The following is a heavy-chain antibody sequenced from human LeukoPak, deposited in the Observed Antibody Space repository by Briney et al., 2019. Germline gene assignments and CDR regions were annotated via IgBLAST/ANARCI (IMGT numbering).Heavy chain of an antibody. CDR1: AFTFSSYW. CDR2: IQRDGSDQ. CDR3: ARDPGPIPNYYYYYMDV. V-gene: IGHV3-7*01. J-gene: IGHJ6*03. Sequence: GGSLRLSCAASAFTFSSYWMTWLRQAPGKGLEGVANIQRDGSDQYYEDSVKGRFTISRDNAKNSLYLQMNSLRAEDTAVYYCARDPGPIPNYYYYYMDVWGKGTTVTVSS.